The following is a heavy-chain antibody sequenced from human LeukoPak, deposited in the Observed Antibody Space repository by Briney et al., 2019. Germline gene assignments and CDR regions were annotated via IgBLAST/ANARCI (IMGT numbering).Heavy chain of an antibody. J-gene: IGHJ4*02. V-gene: IGHV1-18*01. CDR2: ITTYNGNT. CDR1: GYTFTSYP. D-gene: IGHD4-17*01. CDR3: ARGYDYGDYVGDFGY. Sequence: ASVKVSCKASGYTFTSYPISWVRQAPGQGLEWMGWITTYNGNTKYAQKLQGRVTMTTDTSTSTVYMDLRGLRSDDTAVYYCARGYDYGDYVGDFGYWGQGTLVTVSS.